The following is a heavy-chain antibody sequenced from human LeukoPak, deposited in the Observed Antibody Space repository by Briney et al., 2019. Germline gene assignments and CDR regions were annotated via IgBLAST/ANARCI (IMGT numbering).Heavy chain of an antibody. CDR2: IYYTGST. Sequence: SETLSLTCTVSGVSISSDSYYWGWIRQPPGKGLEWIGSIYYTGSTGYNPSLKSRVTISIDTSKDQFSLKLTSVTAADTAVYYCARDYGEYYFDYWGQGTLVTVSS. CDR3: ARDYGEYYFDY. CDR1: GVSISSDSYY. D-gene: IGHD4-17*01. V-gene: IGHV4-39*07. J-gene: IGHJ4*02.